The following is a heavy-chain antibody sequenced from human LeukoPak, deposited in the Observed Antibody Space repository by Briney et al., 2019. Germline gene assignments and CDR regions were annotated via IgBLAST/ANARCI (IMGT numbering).Heavy chain of an antibody. V-gene: IGHV4-4*07. J-gene: IGHJ6*02. Sequence: SETLSLTCTVSGGSISSYYWTWIRQPAGKGLEWIGRIYTSGSTNYNPSLKSRVTISVDTSKNQFSLKLSSVTAEDTAVYYCAKPPYSNSMYYYGMDVWGQGTTVTVSS. CDR1: GGSISSYY. CDR2: IYTSGST. CDR3: AKPPYSNSMYYYGMDV. D-gene: IGHD4-11*01.